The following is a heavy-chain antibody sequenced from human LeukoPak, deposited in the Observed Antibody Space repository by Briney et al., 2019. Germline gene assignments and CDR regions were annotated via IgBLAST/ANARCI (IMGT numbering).Heavy chain of an antibody. CDR1: SGSFNDYC. D-gene: IGHD3-22*01. V-gene: IGHV4-34*01. CDR3: ARGVVDYSTRSGYLSH. CDR2: IYSGGSA. J-gene: IGHJ4*02. Sequence: SETLSLTCAVYSGSFNDYCWIWLRQPPWRGLEWIGEIYSGGSANYDPSLKGRLAISVDPSKSQFSLKLSSLTAADTAVYFCARGVVDYSTRSGYLSHWGQGTLVTVSS.